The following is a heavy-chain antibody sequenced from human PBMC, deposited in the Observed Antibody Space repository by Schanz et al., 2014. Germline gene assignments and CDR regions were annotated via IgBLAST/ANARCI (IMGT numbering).Heavy chain of an antibody. CDR3: AGATYSSSWYGGSEYFQH. CDR2: ISDYNADT. D-gene: IGHD6-13*01. Sequence: QVQLVQSGAEVKKPGASVKVSCKASGYTFTSYGISWVRQAPGQGPEWMGWISDYNADTKYAQKVQGRVTMTTDTSTSTAYMELRSLRSDDTAVYYGAGATYSSSWYGGSEYFQHWGQGPLVTVSS. CDR1: GYTFTSYG. J-gene: IGHJ1*01. V-gene: IGHV1-18*04.